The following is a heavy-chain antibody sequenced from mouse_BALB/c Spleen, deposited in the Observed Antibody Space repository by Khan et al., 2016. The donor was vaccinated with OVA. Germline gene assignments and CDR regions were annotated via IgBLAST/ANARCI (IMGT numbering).Heavy chain of an antibody. J-gene: IGHJ3*01. CDR1: GFTFTSYY. CDR3: TRSGYGSFTY. Sequence: QVQLQQSGAELVKPGASVKLSCKASGFTFTSYYMYWVKQRPGQGLVWIGEFNPSNGDTNFNEKFKSKATLTVDRSSSTAYMQLSSLTSEDSAVXYCTRSGYGSFTYWGQGTLVTVSA. V-gene: IGHV1S81*02. D-gene: IGHD2-1*01. CDR2: FNPSNGDT.